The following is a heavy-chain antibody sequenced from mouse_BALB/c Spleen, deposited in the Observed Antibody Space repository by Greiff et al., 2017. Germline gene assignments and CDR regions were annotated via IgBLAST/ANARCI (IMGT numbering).Heavy chain of an antibody. CDR1: GFNIKDYY. CDR2: IDPENGNT. Sequence: VQLQQSGAELVRPGALVKLSCKASGFNIKDYYMHWVKQRPEQGLEWIGWIDPENGNTIYDPKFQGKASITADTSSNTAYLQLSSLTSEDTAVYYYARRRLYGYDMDYWGQGTTLTVSS. CDR3: ARRRLYGYDMDY. V-gene: IGHV14-1*02. J-gene: IGHJ2*01. D-gene: IGHD2-2*01.